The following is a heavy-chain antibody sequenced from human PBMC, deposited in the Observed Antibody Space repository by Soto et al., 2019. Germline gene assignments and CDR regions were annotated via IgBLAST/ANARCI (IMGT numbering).Heavy chain of an antibody. D-gene: IGHD4-17*01. J-gene: IGHJ4*02. CDR1: GYIFSDYG. CDR2: ISGYSGNA. CDR3: AKRTSVTTWGESDY. V-gene: IGHV1-18*04. Sequence: QVQGMQSGAEVKKPGDSVKVSCKTSGYIFSDYGINWVRQAPGQGLGWMGWISGYSGNANLAQKFQGRVTMTTDKSTRTAYMELRRLRSDDTAVYYCAKRTSVTTWGESDYWGQGTLVTVSS.